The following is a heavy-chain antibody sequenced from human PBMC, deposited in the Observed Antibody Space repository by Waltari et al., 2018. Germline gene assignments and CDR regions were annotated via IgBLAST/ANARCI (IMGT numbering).Heavy chain of an antibody. CDR2: ISAYNGDT. CDR1: GYTFKAYA. Sequence: QVQLVQSGAEVKQPGASVKVSCKASGYTFKAYALSWVRQAPGQGLEWMGWISAYNGDTNYAQKFQGRVTMTTDTSTNTAYMELKNLRSDDTAVYYCAREYNYFDFWGQGSLVTVSS. J-gene: IGHJ4*02. CDR3: AREYNYFDF. V-gene: IGHV1-18*01. D-gene: IGHD1-20*01.